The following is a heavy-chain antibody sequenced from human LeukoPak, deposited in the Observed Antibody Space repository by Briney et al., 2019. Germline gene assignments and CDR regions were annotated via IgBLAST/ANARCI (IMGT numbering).Heavy chain of an antibody. CDR3: ATVKRDCSGGTCYSYDY. D-gene: IGHD2-15*01. CDR2: ICSNGDIT. J-gene: IGHJ4*02. V-gene: IGHV3-23*01. CDR1: VFTFSTYW. Sequence: GGSLRLSCVPSVFTFSTYWMHCVREAPGEGLEWVSAICSNGDITYYADSVRRRFTISRENSKNTVFLQMNSLRADDTAVYYCATVKRDCSGGTCYSYDYWGQGTLVTVSS.